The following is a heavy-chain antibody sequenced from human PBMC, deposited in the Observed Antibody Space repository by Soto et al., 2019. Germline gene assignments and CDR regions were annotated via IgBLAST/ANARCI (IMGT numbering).Heavy chain of an antibody. CDR3: ARGRGYGMDV. CDR1: GGSFSGYY. Sequence: SETLSLTCAVYGGSFSGYYWSWIRQPPGKGLEWIGEINHSGSTNYNPSLKSRVTISVDTSKNQFSLKLSSVTAADTAVYYCARGRGYGMDVWGQGTTVTVSS. V-gene: IGHV4-34*01. J-gene: IGHJ6*02. CDR2: INHSGST.